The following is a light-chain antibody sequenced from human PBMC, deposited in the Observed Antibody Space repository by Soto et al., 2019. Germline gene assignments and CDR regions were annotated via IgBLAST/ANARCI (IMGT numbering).Light chain of an antibody. CDR3: SSYTSITIVV. J-gene: IGLJ2*01. CDR1: NNDIGGYNY. CDR2: GVT. V-gene: IGLV2-14*01. Sequence: QSVLTQPASVSGSPGQSITISCSGTNNDIGGYNYVSWYRHHPGKAPKLIIYGVTNRPSGVSNRFSGSKSGNTASLTISGLQDEDEAIYYCSSYTSITIVVFGGGTKLTVL.